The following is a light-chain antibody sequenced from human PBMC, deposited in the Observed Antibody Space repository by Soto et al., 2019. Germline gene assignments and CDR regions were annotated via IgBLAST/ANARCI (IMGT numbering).Light chain of an antibody. Sequence: QSVLTQPPSASGSPGQSVTISCTGTSSDVGAYNYVSWYQQHPGKAPKLMIYEVTKRPSGVPARFSGSKSGNAASLTVSGLQADDEAVYYCSSYAGSRNLVFGGGTQLTVL. V-gene: IGLV2-8*01. CDR3: SSYAGSRNLV. J-gene: IGLJ2*01. CDR2: EVT. CDR1: SSDVGAYNY.